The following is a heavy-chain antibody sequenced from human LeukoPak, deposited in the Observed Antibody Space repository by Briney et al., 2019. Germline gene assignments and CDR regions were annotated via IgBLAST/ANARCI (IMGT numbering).Heavy chain of an antibody. D-gene: IGHD3-10*01. V-gene: IGHV4-30-2*01. CDR3: ARGGREFNYGSGSYDY. CDR1: GGSISSGGYS. CDR2: IYHSGST. J-gene: IGHJ4*02. Sequence: SETLSLTCAVSGGSISSGGYSWSWIRQPPGKGLEWIGYIYHSGSTYYNPSLKSRVTISVDRSKNQFSPKLSSVTAADTAVYYCARGGREFNYGSGSYDYWGQGTLVTVSS.